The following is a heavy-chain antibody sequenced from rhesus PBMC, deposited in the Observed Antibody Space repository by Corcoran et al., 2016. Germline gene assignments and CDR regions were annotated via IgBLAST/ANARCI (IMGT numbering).Heavy chain of an antibody. J-gene: IGHJ4*01. V-gene: IGHV4-169*02. CDR1: GGSIRSSY. CDR2: IYGSGSST. Sequence: QLKLQESGPGLVKPSETLSVTCAVSGGSIRSSYWRWIRQAPGKGLEWIGYIYGSGSSTNYNPSRNSRVTLSVDTSKNQLSLKLSAVTTADTAVYYCAREGIAAAGTGDYWGQGVLVTVSS. CDR3: AREGIAAAGTGDY. D-gene: IGHD6-25*01.